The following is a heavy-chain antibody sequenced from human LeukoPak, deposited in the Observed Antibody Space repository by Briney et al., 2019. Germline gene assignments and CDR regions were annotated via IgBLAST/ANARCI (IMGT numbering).Heavy chain of an antibody. CDR1: GGSISSYY. Sequence: PSETLSPTCTVSGGSISSYYWSWIRQPPGKGLEWIGYIYYSGSTNYNPSLKSRVTISVDTSKNQFSLKLSSVTAADTAVYYCASITIFGVAFDYWGQGTLVTVSS. V-gene: IGHV4-59*08. D-gene: IGHD3-3*01. CDR2: IYYSGST. CDR3: ASITIFGVAFDY. J-gene: IGHJ4*02.